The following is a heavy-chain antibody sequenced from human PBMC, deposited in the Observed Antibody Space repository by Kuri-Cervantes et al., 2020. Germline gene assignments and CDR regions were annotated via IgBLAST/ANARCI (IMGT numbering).Heavy chain of an antibody. V-gene: IGHV4-61*01. CDR2: IYYSGST. CDR1: GGSVSSGSYY. J-gene: IGHJ4*02. CDR3: ARGNSFDY. Sequence: SETLSLTCTVSGGSVSSGSYYWSWIRQPPGKGLEWIGYIYYSGSTNYNPSLKSRVTISVDTSKNQFSLKLSSVTAADTAVYYCARGNSFDYWGRGTLVTVSS.